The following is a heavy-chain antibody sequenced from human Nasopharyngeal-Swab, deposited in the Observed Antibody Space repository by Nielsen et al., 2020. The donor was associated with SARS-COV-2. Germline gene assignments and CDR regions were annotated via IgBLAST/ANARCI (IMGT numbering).Heavy chain of an antibody. V-gene: IGHV4-39*01. CDR2: VYYSGST. Sequence: WIRQPPGKGLEWIGTVYYSGSTYYNPSLKSRVTVSVDTSKNQFSLTLTSMTAADTAVYCCATSGDSDHDSGLDYWGQGTLVTVSS. D-gene: IGHD5-12*01. CDR3: ATSGDSDHDSGLDY. J-gene: IGHJ4*02.